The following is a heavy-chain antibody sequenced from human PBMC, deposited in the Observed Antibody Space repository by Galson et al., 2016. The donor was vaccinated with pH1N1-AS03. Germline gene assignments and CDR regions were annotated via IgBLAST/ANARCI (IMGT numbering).Heavy chain of an antibody. V-gene: IGHV3-9*01. CDR3: AKDNGVGATQCLSFFDY. CDR1: GFTVSSGYH. J-gene: IGHJ4*02. Sequence: SLRLSCAATGFTVSSGYHMNWVRQAPGKGLEWVSYISWNGNNIAYADSVKGRFTISRDNVKNSLYLQMNSLRAEDTALYYCAKDNGVGATQCLSFFDYWGQGTLVTVSS. D-gene: IGHD1-26*01. CDR2: ISWNGNNI.